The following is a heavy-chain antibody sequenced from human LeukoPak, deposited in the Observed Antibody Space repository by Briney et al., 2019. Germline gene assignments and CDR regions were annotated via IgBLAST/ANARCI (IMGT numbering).Heavy chain of an antibody. Sequence: PGGSLRLSCAASGFAVSSNYMNWVRQAPGKGLEWGSYISSSGSTIYHADSVKGRFTISRDNAKNSLYLQMNSLRAEDTAVYYCARVAGSGSYYDYWGQGTLVTVSS. CDR3: ARVAGSGSYYDY. D-gene: IGHD3-10*01. V-gene: IGHV3-48*03. CDR2: ISSSGSTI. J-gene: IGHJ4*02. CDR1: GFAVSSNY.